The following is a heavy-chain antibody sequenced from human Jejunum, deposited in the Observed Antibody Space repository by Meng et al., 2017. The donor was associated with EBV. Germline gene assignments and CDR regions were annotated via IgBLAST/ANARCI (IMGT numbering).Heavy chain of an antibody. CDR3: ARAGGDYEDY. V-gene: IGHV1-69*15. J-gene: IGHJ4*02. CDR2: TVPIFGTT. Sequence: QEKLVQSGAEGKKPVSSVKVSCKASGDRFGTYSVSWVRQAPGQGLEWMGNTVPIFGTTSYAQKFQGRVTITADESTRTAFMELRNLRSEDSAMYYCARAGGDYEDYWGQGTLVTVAS. CDR1: GDRFGTYS. D-gene: IGHD4-17*01.